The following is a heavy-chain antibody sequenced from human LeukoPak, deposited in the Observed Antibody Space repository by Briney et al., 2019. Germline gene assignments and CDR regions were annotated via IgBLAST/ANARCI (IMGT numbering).Heavy chain of an antibody. CDR1: GFTFSPYW. D-gene: IGHD2-21*01. CDR3: ARDATYTSDL. Sequence: GGSLRLSCAASGFTFSPYWMHWVRQAPGEGLVWVSLIKSDVTSTRYADSVKGRFTISRDNAKNTLYPQMSSLRAEDTGVYYCARDATYTSDLWGQGTMVTVSS. J-gene: IGHJ3*01. V-gene: IGHV3-74*01. CDR2: IKSDVTST.